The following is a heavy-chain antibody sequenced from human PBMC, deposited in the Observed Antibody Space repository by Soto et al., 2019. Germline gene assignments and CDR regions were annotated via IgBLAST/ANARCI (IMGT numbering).Heavy chain of an antibody. CDR2: TSNSGST. J-gene: IGHJ4*02. D-gene: IGHD2-2*01. Sequence: QVQLQESGPGLVKPSQTLSLTCTVSGGSITSSGYYWSWIRQHPGEGLEWIGFTSNSGSTSYNPSLKGRVTISVGTSSNPFSLNLKSVTAADTAVYYCARGGGSTKVDYWGQGTLVTVSP. CDR3: ARGGGSTKVDY. V-gene: IGHV4-31*03. CDR1: GGSITSSGYY.